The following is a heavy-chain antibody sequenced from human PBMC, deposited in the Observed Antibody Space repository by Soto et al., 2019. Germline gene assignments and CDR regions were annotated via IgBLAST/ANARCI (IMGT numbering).Heavy chain of an antibody. D-gene: IGHD5-18*01. CDR2: IYYSGNT. CDR3: ARDRLMATAGTARHYFGLDV. J-gene: IGHJ6*02. Sequence: SETLSLTCSVSGDSVSSGFYYWTWIRQSPVKGLEWIGNIYYSGNTYYNPSLKSRRTISVDMSKNQFSLNLSSVTAADTAVYYCARDRLMATAGTARHYFGLDVWGQGTTVTVSS. V-gene: IGHV4-61*01. CDR1: GDSVSSGFYY.